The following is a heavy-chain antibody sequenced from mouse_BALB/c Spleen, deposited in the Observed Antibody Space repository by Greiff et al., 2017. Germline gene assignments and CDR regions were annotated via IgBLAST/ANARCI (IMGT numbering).Heavy chain of an antibody. Sequence: EVQRVESGGGLVKPGGSLKLSCAASGFAFSSYAMSWVRQTPEKRLEWVASISSGGSTYYPDSVKGRFTISRDNARNILYLQMSSLRSEDTAMYYCARGGLYYRYEGQYAMDYWGQGTSVTVSS. V-gene: IGHV5-6-5*01. CDR1: GFAFSSYA. CDR2: ISSGGST. J-gene: IGHJ4*01. D-gene: IGHD2-14*01. CDR3: ARGGLYYRYEGQYAMDY.